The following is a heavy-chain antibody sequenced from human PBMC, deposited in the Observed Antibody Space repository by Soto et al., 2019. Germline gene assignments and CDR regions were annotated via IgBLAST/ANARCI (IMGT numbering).Heavy chain of an antibody. D-gene: IGHD2-2*01. V-gene: IGHV5-51*01. CDR2: IYPGDSDT. Sequence: GESLKISCKGSGYSFTSYWIGWVRQMPGKGLEWMGIIYPGDSDTRYSPSFQGQVTISADKSISTAYLQMNSLRAEDTAVYYCAKDGIVVVPVADVWGQGTTVTVSS. CDR1: GYSFTSYW. J-gene: IGHJ6*02. CDR3: AKDGIVVVPVADV.